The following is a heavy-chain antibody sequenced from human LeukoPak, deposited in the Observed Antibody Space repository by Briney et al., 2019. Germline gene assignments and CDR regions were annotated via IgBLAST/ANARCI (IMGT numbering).Heavy chain of an antibody. Sequence: PGGSLRLSCAASGFTFSSYAMHWVRQAPGKGLEYVSAISSNGGSTYYANSVKGRFTISRDNSKNTLYLQMGSLRAEDMAVYYCARAIDPVVPAASWGGFLSYWGQGTLVTVSS. D-gene: IGHD2-2*01. J-gene: IGHJ4*02. CDR3: ARAIDPVVPAASWGGFLSY. CDR1: GFTFSSYA. V-gene: IGHV3-64*01. CDR2: ISSNGGST.